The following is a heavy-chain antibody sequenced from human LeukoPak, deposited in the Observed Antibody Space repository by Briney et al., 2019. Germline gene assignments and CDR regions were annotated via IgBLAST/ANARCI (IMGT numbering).Heavy chain of an antibody. CDR1: GYTFNTYD. CDR2: MSPTSGNT. J-gene: IGHJ4*02. CDR3: ARGRLIAPTTMAY. Sequence: ASVTVSCKASGYTFNTYDIQWVRQAAGQGPGWMGWMSPTSGNTGYSQRFQGRVTLTRNTSISTAYMELTSLTSEDTAVYYCARGRLIAPTTMAYWGQGTLITVSS. V-gene: IGHV1-8*01. D-gene: IGHD5-18*01.